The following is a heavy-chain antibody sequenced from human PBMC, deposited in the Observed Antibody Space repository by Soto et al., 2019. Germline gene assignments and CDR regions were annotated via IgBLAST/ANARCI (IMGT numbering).Heavy chain of an antibody. CDR3: ARGGRAQVLMVYTNYFDY. CDR1: GFTFSSYS. D-gene: IGHD2-8*01. V-gene: IGHV3-48*02. Sequence: GGSLRLSCAASGFTFSSYSMNWVRQAPGKGLEWVSYISSSSSTIYYAESVKGRFTISSDNAKHSLYLQMNSLRDEDTAVYYCARGGRAQVLMVYTNYFDYWGQGTLVTVSS. J-gene: IGHJ4*02. CDR2: ISSSSSTI.